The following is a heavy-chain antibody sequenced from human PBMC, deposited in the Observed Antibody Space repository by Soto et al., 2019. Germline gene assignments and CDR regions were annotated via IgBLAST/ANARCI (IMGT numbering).Heavy chain of an antibody. V-gene: IGHV4-34*01. CDR2: INHSGST. CDR1: GGSFSGYY. Sequence: SETLSLTCAVYGGSFSGYYWSWIRQPPGKGLEWIGEINHSGSTNYNPSLKSRVTISVDTSKNQFSLKLSSVTAADTAVYYCARGTAMVRGVISHFDYWGQGTQVTVSS. D-gene: IGHD3-10*01. J-gene: IGHJ4*02. CDR3: ARGTAMVRGVISHFDY.